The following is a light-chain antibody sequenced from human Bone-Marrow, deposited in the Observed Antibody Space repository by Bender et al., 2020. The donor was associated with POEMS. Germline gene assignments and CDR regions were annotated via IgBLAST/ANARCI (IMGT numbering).Light chain of an antibody. CDR1: SSNIGAHA. J-gene: IGLJ3*02. CDR2: SSH. Sequence: QSVLTQPPSASGTPGQRVTISCSGGSSNIGAHAVNWYQHLPGTPPKLLIYSSHRRPSEFPDRFSGSRSGTSASLAISGLQSEDEADYYCAVWDDSLNGWVFGGGTKLTVL. V-gene: IGLV1-44*01. CDR3: AVWDDSLNGWV.